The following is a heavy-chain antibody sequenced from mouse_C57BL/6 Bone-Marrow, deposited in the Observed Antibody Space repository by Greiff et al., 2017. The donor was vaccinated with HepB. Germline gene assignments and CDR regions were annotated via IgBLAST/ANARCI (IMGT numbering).Heavy chain of an antibody. J-gene: IGHJ2*01. Sequence: VQLQESGAELARPGASVKLSCKASGYTFTSYGISWVKQRTGQGLEWIGEIYPRSGNTYYNEKFKGKATLTADKSSSTAYMELRSLTSEDSAVYFCARRVLRPYYFDYWGQGTTLTVSS. D-gene: IGHD1-1*01. V-gene: IGHV1-81*01. CDR3: ARRVLRPYYFDY. CDR2: IYPRSGNT. CDR1: GYTFTSYG.